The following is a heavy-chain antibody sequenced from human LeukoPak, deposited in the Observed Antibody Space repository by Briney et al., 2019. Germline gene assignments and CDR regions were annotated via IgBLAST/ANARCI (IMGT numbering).Heavy chain of an antibody. J-gene: IGHJ4*02. CDR3: ARPYCGGGSCHDYFDY. CDR2: INPHTGGT. D-gene: IGHD2-15*01. Sequence: GASVKVSCKASGGTFTGYYMHWVRQAPGQGLEWMGWINPHTGGTNYAQKFQGRVTMTRDASTSTAYMELSRLRSDDTAVYYCARPYCGGGSCHDYFDYWGQGTLVTVSS. V-gene: IGHV1-2*02. CDR1: GGTFTGYY.